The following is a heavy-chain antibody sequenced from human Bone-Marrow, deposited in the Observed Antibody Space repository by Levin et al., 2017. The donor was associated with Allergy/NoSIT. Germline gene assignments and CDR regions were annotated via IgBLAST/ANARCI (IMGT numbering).Heavy chain of an antibody. CDR2: ITSKAYGGTA. CDR1: GFTFGDYG. V-gene: IGHV3-49*04. J-gene: IGHJ4*02. D-gene: IGHD4-17*01. Sequence: GESLKISCIASGFTFGDYGMSWVRQAPGKGLEWVGFITSKAYGGTAEYAASVKGRFTISRDDSNSIAYLQMNSLKTEDTAVYYCTRDRDDYGDYGVVEEYYFDYWGQGTLVTVSS. CDR3: TRDRDDYGDYGVVEEYYFDY.